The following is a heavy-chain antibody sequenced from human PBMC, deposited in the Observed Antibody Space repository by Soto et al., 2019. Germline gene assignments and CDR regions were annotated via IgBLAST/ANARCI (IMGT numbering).Heavy chain of an antibody. CDR1: GDSISSYY. D-gene: IGHD1-26*01. CDR3: ARELVHSGSYYYFDY. V-gene: IGHV4-59*01. CDR2: IYYSGST. J-gene: IGHJ4*02. Sequence: PSETLSLTCTVSGDSISSYYWSWIRQPPGKGLEWIGYIYYSGSTNYNPSLKSRVTISVDTSKNQFSLKLSSVTAADTAVYYCARELVHSGSYYYFDYWGQGTLVTVSS.